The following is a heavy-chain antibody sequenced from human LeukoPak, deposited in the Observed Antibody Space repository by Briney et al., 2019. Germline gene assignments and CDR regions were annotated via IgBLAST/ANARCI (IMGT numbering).Heavy chain of an antibody. D-gene: IGHD3-10*01. CDR2: IHYSGST. V-gene: IGHV4-59*08. Sequence: PSETLSLTCTVSGGSISSYYWSWIRQPPGKGLEWIGYIHYSGSTNYNPSLKSRVTISVDTSKNQFSLKLSSVTAADTAVYYCARFKVRGVIGTDAFDIWGQGTMVTVSS. CDR3: ARFKVRGVIGTDAFDI. J-gene: IGHJ3*02. CDR1: GGSISSYY.